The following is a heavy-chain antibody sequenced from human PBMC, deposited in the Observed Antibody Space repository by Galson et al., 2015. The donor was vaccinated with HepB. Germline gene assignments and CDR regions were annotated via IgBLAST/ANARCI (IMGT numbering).Heavy chain of an antibody. J-gene: IGHJ2*01. V-gene: IGHV3-48*02. CDR2: TSSSSNTI. D-gene: IGHD2-2*02. CDR3: SRLGRYCRSSGCYTSWHFDL. Sequence: SLRLSCAASGFTFSDYNMNWVRQAPGKGLELVSFTSSSSNTIHYADSVKGRFTISRDNAESSLYLQMNNLRDDDTAVYYCSRLGRYCRSSGCYTSWHFDLWGRGTLVTVSS. CDR1: GFTFSDYN.